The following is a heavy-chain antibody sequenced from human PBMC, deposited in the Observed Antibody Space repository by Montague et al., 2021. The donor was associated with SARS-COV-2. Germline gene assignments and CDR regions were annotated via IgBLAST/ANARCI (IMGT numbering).Heavy chain of an antibody. CDR3: ARAGTYYDILTGYAELGYFDY. Sequence: SLRLSCSASGFTFSSYSMNWVRQAPGKGLEWVSSISSSSSYIYYXDSVKGRFTTSRDNAKNSLYLQMNSLRAEDTAVYYCARAGTYYDILTGYAELGYFDYWGQGTLVTVSS. CDR1: GFTFSSYS. CDR2: ISSSSSYI. V-gene: IGHV3-21*01. J-gene: IGHJ4*02. D-gene: IGHD3-9*01.